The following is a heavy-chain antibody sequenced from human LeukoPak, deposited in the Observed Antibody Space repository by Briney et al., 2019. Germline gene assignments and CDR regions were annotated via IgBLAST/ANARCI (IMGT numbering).Heavy chain of an antibody. D-gene: IGHD4-17*01. CDR3: AREPGHGELDY. J-gene: IGHJ4*02. Sequence: GGSLRLSCAASGFTFSSYAMHWVRQAPGKGLEWVAVISYDGSNKYYADSVKGRFTISRDNSKNTLYLQMDSLRAEDTAVYYCAREPGHGELDYWGQGTLVTVSS. CDR2: ISYDGSNK. CDR1: GFTFSSYA. V-gene: IGHV3-30-3*01.